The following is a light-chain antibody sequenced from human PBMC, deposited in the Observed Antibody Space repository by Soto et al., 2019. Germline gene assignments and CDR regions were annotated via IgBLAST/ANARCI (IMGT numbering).Light chain of an antibody. V-gene: IGKV3-15*01. CDR1: QSIRNK. CDR2: GAS. J-gene: IGKJ1*01. CDR3: QQYNKWPLT. Sequence: EIVMTQSPATVSVSPGERATLSCRASQSIRNKLAWYQQRPGQAPRLLIYGASTRATGIPVRFSGSASGTEFTLSISSLQSEDYKVYYCQQYNKWPLTFGQGTKVDIK.